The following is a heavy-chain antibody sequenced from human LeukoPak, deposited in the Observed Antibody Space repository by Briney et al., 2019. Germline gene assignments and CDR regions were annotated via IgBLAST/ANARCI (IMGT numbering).Heavy chain of an antibody. CDR1: RFTFSSHW. CDR3: ARDLFFSDAGYSSGWRAEYFHH. CDR2: INGAGSST. V-gene: IGHV3-74*01. J-gene: IGHJ1*01. D-gene: IGHD6-19*01. Sequence: PGGSLRLSCAASRFTFSSHWMHWVRQAPGKGLVWVSRINGAGSSTSYADSVKGRFTVSRDNAKNTLNLQMNSLRAEDTAVYYCARDLFFSDAGYSSGWRAEYFHHWGQGTLVTVSS.